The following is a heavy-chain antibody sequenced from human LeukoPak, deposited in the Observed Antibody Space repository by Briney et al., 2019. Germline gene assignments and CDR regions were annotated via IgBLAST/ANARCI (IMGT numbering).Heavy chain of an antibody. V-gene: IGHV3-53*01. CDR2: IYSGGST. Sequence: PGGSLRLSCAASGFTVSSNYMSWVRQAPGKGLEWVSVIYSGGSTYYADSVKGRFTISRDNSKNTLYLQMNSLRAEDTAVYYCAKERNDHHYFDYWGQGTLVTVSS. D-gene: IGHD1-1*01. CDR3: AKERNDHHYFDY. CDR1: GFTVSSNY. J-gene: IGHJ4*02.